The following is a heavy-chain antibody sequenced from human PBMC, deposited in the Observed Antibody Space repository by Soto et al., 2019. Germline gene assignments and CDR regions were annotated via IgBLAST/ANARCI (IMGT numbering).Heavy chain of an antibody. CDR3: ARALTYYYDSSGSYYYYYGMDV. CDR1: GYSFTSYW. V-gene: IGHV5-51*01. CDR2: IYPGDSDT. D-gene: IGHD3-22*01. J-gene: IGHJ6*02. Sequence: XESLKLSWKCSGYSFTSYWIGLVLQMPGKGLEWMGIIYPGDSDTRYSPSFQGQVTISADKSISTAYLQWSSLKASDTAMYYCARALTYYYDSSGSYYYYYGMDVWGQGTTVTVSS.